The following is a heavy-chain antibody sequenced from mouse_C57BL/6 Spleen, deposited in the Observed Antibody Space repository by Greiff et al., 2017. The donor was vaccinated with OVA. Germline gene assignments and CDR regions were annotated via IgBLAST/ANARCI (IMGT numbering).Heavy chain of an antibody. V-gene: IGHV1-52*01. CDR3: ARELLQYYIDY. Sequence: QVQLQQPGAELVRPGSSVKLSCKASGYTFPSYWMHWVEQRPVQGLEWIGIIHPYSGSTHYNEKFKDKATLTVDKSSSTAYMQLSSLTSEDSAVYYCARELLQYYIDYWGQGTTLTVSS. J-gene: IGHJ2*01. D-gene: IGHD2-12*01. CDR2: IHPYSGST. CDR1: GYTFPSYW.